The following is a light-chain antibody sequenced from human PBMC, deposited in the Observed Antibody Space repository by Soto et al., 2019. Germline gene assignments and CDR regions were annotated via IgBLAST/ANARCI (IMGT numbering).Light chain of an antibody. CDR1: QSISSW. Sequence: DIQMTQYPSTLSASVGDRVTITCRASQSISSWLAWYQQKPGKAPKLLIYKASSLESGVPSRFSGSGSGTEVTLTISSLQPDDFATYYCQQYNSYSPTFGQGTKLESK. V-gene: IGKV1-5*03. CDR3: QQYNSYSPT. CDR2: KAS. J-gene: IGKJ2*01.